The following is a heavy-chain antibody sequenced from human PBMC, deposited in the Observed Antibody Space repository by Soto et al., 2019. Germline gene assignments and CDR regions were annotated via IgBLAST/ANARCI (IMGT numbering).Heavy chain of an antibody. Sequence: ASVKVSCKASGYIFTSYGISWVRQAPGQGLEWLGWISGYNGNTNYAQKVQGRVTLTTDKSTSTAYMDLWSLTSDDTAVYYCARGPRYCSTSTCFAGVTWFDPWGQGTPVTVSS. CDR2: ISGYNGNT. V-gene: IGHV1-18*04. D-gene: IGHD2-2*01. CDR3: ARGPRYCSTSTCFAGVTWFDP. J-gene: IGHJ5*02. CDR1: GYIFTSYG.